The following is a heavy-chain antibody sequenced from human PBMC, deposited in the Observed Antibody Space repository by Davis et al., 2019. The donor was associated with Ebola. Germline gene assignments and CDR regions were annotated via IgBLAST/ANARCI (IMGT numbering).Heavy chain of an antibody. CDR1: GFSFSSYW. V-gene: IGHV3-7*03. Sequence: GESLKISCAASGFSFSSYWLSWVRQAPGKGLEWVANINQDGSDQQYVGSVKGRFTVSRDNAKNSLYLQMNSLRAEDTALYYCAKETAGIAVASMDVWGKGTTVTVSS. CDR2: INQDGSDQ. D-gene: IGHD6-19*01. CDR3: AKETAGIAVASMDV. J-gene: IGHJ6*04.